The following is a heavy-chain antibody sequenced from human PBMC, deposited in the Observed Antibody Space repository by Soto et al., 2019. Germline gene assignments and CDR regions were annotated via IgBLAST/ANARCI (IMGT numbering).Heavy chain of an antibody. D-gene: IGHD3-3*01. CDR1: GGSISSSSYY. CDR3: ARLWIDYDFWSGNGLDV. J-gene: IGHJ6*02. CDR2: IYYSGST. Sequence: TSETLSLTCTVSGGSISSSSYYWGWVRQPPGKGLEWIGSIYYSGSTYYNPSLKSRVTISVDTSKNQFSLKLSSVTAADTAVYYCARLWIDYDFWSGNGLDVWGQGTTVTVSS. V-gene: IGHV4-39*01.